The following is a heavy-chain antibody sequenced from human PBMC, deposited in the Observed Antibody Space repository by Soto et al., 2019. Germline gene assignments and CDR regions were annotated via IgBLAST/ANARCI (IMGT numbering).Heavy chain of an antibody. CDR2: IYSNGDT. CDR3: ARRGGSSSGYYYYAMDV. CDR1: SDSMNSGGYY. V-gene: IGHV4-31*03. J-gene: IGHJ6*02. Sequence: SETLSLTCSVSSDSMNSGGYYWSWIRQHPGKGLEWIGYIYSNGDTYYNPSLKSRVTISVDTSKNQFSLNLTSVTAADTAVYYCARRGGSSSGYYYYAMDVWGQGTTVTVS. D-gene: IGHD6-6*01.